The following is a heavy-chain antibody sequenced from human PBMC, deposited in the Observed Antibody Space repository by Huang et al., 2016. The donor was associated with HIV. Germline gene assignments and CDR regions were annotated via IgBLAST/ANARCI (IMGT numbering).Heavy chain of an antibody. CDR1: GGSLSGYH. Sequence: QVQLQQWGAGLLKPSETLSLRCAVYGGSLSGYHWTWIRQAPGKGLEWMGEINQSGSTNYNPSLKGRIIIARETSKNQFSMNVRAVAAADTAVYYCARGRRYEYVWGSYRYGPFEFWGQGSSVTVTS. J-gene: IGHJ5*01. D-gene: IGHD3-16*02. CDR3: ARGRRYEYVWGSYRYGPFEF. CDR2: INQSGST. V-gene: IGHV4-34*01.